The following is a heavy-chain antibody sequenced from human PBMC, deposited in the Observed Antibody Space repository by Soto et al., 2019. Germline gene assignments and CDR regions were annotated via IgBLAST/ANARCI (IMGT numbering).Heavy chain of an antibody. CDR3: AKALGLVIIYYYYGMDV. CDR1: GFTFSSYA. Sequence: GGSLRLSCAASGFTFSSYAMSWVRQAPGKGLEWVSAISGSGGSTYYADSVKGRFTISRDNSKNTLYLQMNSLRAEDTAVYYCAKALGLVIIYYYYGMDVWGQGTTVTVSS. D-gene: IGHD3-9*01. CDR2: ISGSGGST. V-gene: IGHV3-23*01. J-gene: IGHJ6*02.